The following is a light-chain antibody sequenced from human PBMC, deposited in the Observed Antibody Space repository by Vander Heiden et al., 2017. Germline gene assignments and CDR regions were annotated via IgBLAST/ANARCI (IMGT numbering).Light chain of an antibody. J-gene: IGLJ2*01. CDR2: DDS. Sequence: SYVLTQPPSVSVAPGQTARITCGGNNIGSKSVHWYQQKPGKAPVVVVYDDSDRPSGIPERVSGSNSANTATLTISRVEAGDEADYYCQVWDSSSDHVVFGGGTKLTVL. CDR3: QVWDSSSDHVV. CDR1: NIGSKS. V-gene: IGLV3-21*02.